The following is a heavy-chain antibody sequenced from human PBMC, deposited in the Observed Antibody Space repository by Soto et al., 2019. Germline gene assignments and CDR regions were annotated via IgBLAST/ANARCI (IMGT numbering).Heavy chain of an antibody. CDR3: ARRSVWYDC. J-gene: IGHJ4*02. Sequence: EVQLEESGGGLVQPGGSLRLSCAASGFTLSSHWMSWVRQAPGKGLEWVANIKQDGSDKYYVDSVKGRFTISRDNAENSLYLQMDSLRVEDTAVYYCARRSVWYDCWGQGTLVTVSS. CDR2: IKQDGSDK. D-gene: IGHD6-19*01. CDR1: GFTLSSHW. V-gene: IGHV3-7*01.